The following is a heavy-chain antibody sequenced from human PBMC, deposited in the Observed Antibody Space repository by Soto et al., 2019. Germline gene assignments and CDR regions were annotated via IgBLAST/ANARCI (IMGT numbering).Heavy chain of an antibody. CDR2: IYFNGKT. V-gene: IGHV4-39*01. CDR1: GVSISDTSYF. CDR3: ARQGSY. Sequence: SETLSLTCNVSGVSISDTSYFWGWIRQPPGKGLEWIGTIYFNGKTFYNPSLKSRLTISVDTSKNQISLRLTSVTAADTAVYYCARQGSYWGQGTLVTVSS. J-gene: IGHJ4*02.